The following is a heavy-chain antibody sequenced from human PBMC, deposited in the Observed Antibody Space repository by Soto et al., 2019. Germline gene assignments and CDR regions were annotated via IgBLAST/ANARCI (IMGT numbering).Heavy chain of an antibody. V-gene: IGHV3-30-3*01. CDR1: GFTFRDFS. Sequence: QVHLVESGGGVVQPGRSLRLSCAASGFTFRDFSMHWVRQAPGKGLEWVAAVSSDGADESSADSVKGRFTLSRDNSNNTLYLQMDSVRPEDTALFYCTNVATAWTTVNDRFEYWGQGTLVTVSS. J-gene: IGHJ4*02. D-gene: IGHD4-17*01. CDR3: TNVATAWTTVNDRFEY. CDR2: VSSDGADE.